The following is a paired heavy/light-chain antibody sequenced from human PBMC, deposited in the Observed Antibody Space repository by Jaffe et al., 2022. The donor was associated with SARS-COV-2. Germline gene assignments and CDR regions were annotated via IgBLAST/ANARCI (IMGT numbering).Heavy chain of an antibody. CDR3: ARDSFTMIRGRNWLDP. D-gene: IGHD3-10*01. J-gene: IGHJ5*02. CDR1: GYSLSNYG. CDR2: INTNTATP. Sequence: QVHLAQSGSELKEPGASVKVSCKASGYSLSNYGINWVRQAPGQGLEWMGWINTNTATPTYAQGFTGRFVFSLDTSVTTAYLQITSLKAEDTAVYFCARDSFTMIRGRNWLDPWGQGTQVTVSS. V-gene: IGHV7-4-1*02.
Light chain of an antibody. CDR2: WAS. V-gene: IGKV4-1*01. J-gene: IGKJ2*01. CDR1: QNILYSSDNKNY. Sequence: DIVMTQFPDSLAVSLGERATINCKSSQNILYSSDNKNYLVWYQQKPGQPPKVLFYWASVRESGVPDRFSGSGSGTTFTLTISNLQAEDAAVYYCHQYYATPFTFGQGTKLEIK. CDR3: HQYYATPFT.